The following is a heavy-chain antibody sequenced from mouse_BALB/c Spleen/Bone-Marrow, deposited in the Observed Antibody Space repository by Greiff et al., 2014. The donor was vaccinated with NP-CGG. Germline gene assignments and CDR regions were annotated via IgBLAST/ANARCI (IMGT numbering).Heavy chain of an antibody. J-gene: IGHJ4*01. CDR2: IDPANGNT. CDR3: SRGYYDYLFALDY. Sequence: VQLKQSGAELVKPGASVKLSYTASGFNIKDTYIYWVKQRPEQGLEWVGRIDPANGNTKYDPKFQGKATIAADTSSNTAYLQLSSLTSEDTAVYYCSRGYYDYLFALDYWGHGTSVTVSS. V-gene: IGHV14-3*02. D-gene: IGHD5-5*01. CDR1: GFNIKDTY.